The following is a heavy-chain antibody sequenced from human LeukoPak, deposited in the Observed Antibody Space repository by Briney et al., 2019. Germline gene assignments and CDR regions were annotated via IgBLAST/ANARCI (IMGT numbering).Heavy chain of an antibody. D-gene: IGHD2-15*01. CDR1: GFTSGSSG. Sequence: GGSLRLSCAASGFTSGSSGMHWVRQAPGKGLEWVALLWSDGHRRYYADSVRGRFTISRDNVKSTLYLQMNSLRAEDTAVYYCAREYWGSSFDYWGQGILVSVSS. V-gene: IGHV3-33*01. J-gene: IGHJ4*02. CDR2: LWSDGHRR. CDR3: AREYWGSSFDY.